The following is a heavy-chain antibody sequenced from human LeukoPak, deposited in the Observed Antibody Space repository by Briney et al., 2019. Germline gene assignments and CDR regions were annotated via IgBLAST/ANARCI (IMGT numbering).Heavy chain of an antibody. D-gene: IGHD6-6*01. CDR1: GFTFDDYG. CDR2: INWKGGST. J-gene: IGHJ4*02. V-gene: IGHV3-20*01. CDR3: ARRPYSSSSHYFDY. Sequence: PGGSLRLSCAASGFTFDDYGMSWVRQAPGKGLEWVSGINWKGGSTTYADSVRGRFTIPRDNAKNSLYLEMNSLRAEDTALYHCARRPYSSSSHYFDYWGQGTLVTVSS.